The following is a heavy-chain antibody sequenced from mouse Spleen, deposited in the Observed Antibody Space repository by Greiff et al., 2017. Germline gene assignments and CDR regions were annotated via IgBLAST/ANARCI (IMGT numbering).Heavy chain of an antibody. Sequence: EVMLVESGGGLVKPGGSLKLSCAASGFTFSSYAMSWVRQSPEKRLEWVAEISSGGSYTYYPDTVTGRFTISRDNAKNTLYLEMSSLRSEDTAMYYCARRGDYYGSSSRAMDYWGQGTSVTVSS. CDR1: GFTFSSYA. J-gene: IGHJ4*01. CDR3: ARRGDYYGSSSRAMDY. CDR2: ISSGGSYT. V-gene: IGHV5-9-4*01. D-gene: IGHD1-1*01.